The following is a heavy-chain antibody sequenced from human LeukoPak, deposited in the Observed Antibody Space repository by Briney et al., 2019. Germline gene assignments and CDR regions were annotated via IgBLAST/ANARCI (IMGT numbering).Heavy chain of an antibody. CDR2: IYYSGST. D-gene: IGHD1-1*01. CDR1: GGSINSYY. CDR3: ARGPTRYYFDY. V-gene: IGHV4-59*01. J-gene: IGHJ4*02. Sequence: SETLSLTCTVSGGSINSYYWSWLRQRPGKGREWLGYIYYSGSTNYNHSLKSRVTISVDTSKNQFSLKLSSVTASDTAVYYCARGPTRYYFDYWGQGTLVTVSS.